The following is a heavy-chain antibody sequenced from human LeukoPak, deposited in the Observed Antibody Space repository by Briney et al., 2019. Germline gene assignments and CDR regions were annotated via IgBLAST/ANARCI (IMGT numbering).Heavy chain of an antibody. J-gene: IGHJ4*02. CDR1: GGSISSHY. CDR3: ARVQYYYDSSGYSYEYYFDY. Sequence: PSETLSLTCTVSGGSISSHYWSWIRQPPGKGLEWIGYIYYSGSTNYNPSLKSRVTISVDTSKNQFSLKLSSVTAADTAVYYCARVQYYYDSSGYSYEYYFDYWGQGTLVTVSS. D-gene: IGHD3-22*01. CDR2: IYYSGST. V-gene: IGHV4-59*11.